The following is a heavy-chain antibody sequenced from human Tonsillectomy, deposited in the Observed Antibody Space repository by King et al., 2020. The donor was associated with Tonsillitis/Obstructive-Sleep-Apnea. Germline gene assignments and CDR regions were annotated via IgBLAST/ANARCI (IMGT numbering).Heavy chain of an antibody. D-gene: IGHD3-3*01. CDR3: AKDTDFWSGYDAFDI. CDR2: ISGNGGST. J-gene: IGHJ3*02. CDR1: GFTFDDYA. Sequence: VQLVESGGGVVQPGGSLRLSCAASGFTFDDYAMHWVRQAPGKGLEWVSLISGNGGSTYYADSVKGRVTISRDNSKNSLYLQMNSLRTEDTALYYCAKDTDFWSGYDAFDIWGQATNVTVCS. V-gene: IGHV3-43*02.